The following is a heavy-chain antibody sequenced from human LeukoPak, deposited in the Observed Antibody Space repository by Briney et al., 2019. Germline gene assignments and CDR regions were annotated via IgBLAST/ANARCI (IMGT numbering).Heavy chain of an antibody. J-gene: IGHJ4*02. CDR2: ISYDGSNK. CDR3: ARDLLGWELHYFDY. V-gene: IGHV3-30*04. CDR1: GFTFSSHA. Sequence: GGSLRLSCAASGFTFSSHAMHWVRQAPGKGLEWVAVISYDGSNKYYADSVKGRFSISRDNAKNSLYLQMNSLRAEDTAVYYCARDLLGWELHYFDYWGQGTLVTVSS. D-gene: IGHD1-26*01.